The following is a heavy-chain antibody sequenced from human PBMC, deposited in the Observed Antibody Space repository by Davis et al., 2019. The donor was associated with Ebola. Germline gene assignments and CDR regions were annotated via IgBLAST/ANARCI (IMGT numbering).Heavy chain of an antibody. J-gene: IGHJ4*02. CDR2: IIPIFGTA. CDR1: GGTFSSYA. V-gene: IGHV1-69*05. Sequence: SVKVSCKASGGTFSSYAISWVRQAPGQGLEWMGGIIPIFGTANYAQKFQGRVTMTRDTSTSTVYMELSSLRSEDTAVYYCAGDVIPMITFGGVRAFDYWGQGTLVTVSS. CDR3: AGDVIPMITFGGVRAFDY. D-gene: IGHD3-16*01.